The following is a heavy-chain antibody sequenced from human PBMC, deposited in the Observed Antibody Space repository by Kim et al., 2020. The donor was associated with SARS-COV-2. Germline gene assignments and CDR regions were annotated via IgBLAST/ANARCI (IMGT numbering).Heavy chain of an antibody. D-gene: IGHD3-10*01. J-gene: IGHJ5*02. CDR3: ARAKGGYYGSGSYYGFWFDP. Sequence: GGSLRLSCAASGFTFSSYDMHWVRQATGKGLEWVSAIGTAGDTYYPGSVKGRFTISRENAKNSLYLQMNSLRAGDTAVYYCARAKGGYYGSGSYYGFWFDPWGQGTLVTVSS. CDR2: IGTAGDT. V-gene: IGHV3-13*01. CDR1: GFTFSSYD.